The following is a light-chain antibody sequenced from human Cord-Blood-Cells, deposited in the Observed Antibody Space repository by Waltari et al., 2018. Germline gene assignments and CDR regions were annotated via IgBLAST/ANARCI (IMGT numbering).Light chain of an antibody. V-gene: IGKV1-39*01. J-gene: IGKJ2*01. CDR1: QSISSY. Sequence: DIQMTQSPSSLSASVGDRVTITCRASQSISSYLNWYQQKPGKAPKLLIYAASSLQSGVPSRFSCSGSWTDFTLTSSSLQPEDFATYYCQQSYSTPYTFGQGTKLEIK. CDR3: QQSYSTPYT. CDR2: AAS.